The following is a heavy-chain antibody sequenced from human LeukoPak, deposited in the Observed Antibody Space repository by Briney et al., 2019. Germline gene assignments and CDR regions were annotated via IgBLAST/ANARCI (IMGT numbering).Heavy chain of an antibody. D-gene: IGHD3-22*01. V-gene: IGHV3-23*01. J-gene: IGHJ4*02. CDR2: ISGSGGST. CDR3: AKDPLSDYDSSGYRYFDY. CDR1: GFTFNNYA. Sequence: GGSLRLSCAASGFTFNNYAMNWVRQAPGKGLEWVSGISGSGGSTYYADSVKGRFTISRDNSKNTLYLQMNRLRAEDTAVYFCAKDPLSDYDSSGYRYFDYWGQGTLVTVSS.